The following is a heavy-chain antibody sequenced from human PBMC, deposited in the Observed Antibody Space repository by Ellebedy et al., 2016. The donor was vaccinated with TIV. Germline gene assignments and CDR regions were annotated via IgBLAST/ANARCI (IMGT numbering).Heavy chain of an antibody. CDR2: IYWNNDK. Sequence: SGPTLVKPTQTLTLTCSFSGFSLDSTGVGVGWIRQPPGKALEWLALIYWNNDKRYSPSLKSRLTITKDTSKNQAVLTMTNMDPVDTATYYCAHRRHKWNSNWFDPWGQGTLVTVSS. V-gene: IGHV2-5*01. J-gene: IGHJ5*02. D-gene: IGHD1-20*01. CDR3: AHRRHKWNSNWFDP. CDR1: GFSLDSTGVG.